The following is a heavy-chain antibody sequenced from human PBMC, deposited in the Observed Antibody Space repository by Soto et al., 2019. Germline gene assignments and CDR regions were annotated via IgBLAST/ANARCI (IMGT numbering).Heavy chain of an antibody. J-gene: IGHJ4*02. Sequence: GGSLRLSCAASGFTFSSYGMHWVRQAPGKGLEWVAVISYDGSNKYYADSVKGRFTISRDNSKNTLYLQMNSLRAEDTAVYYCAKDLGEVVVVVAAVWGQGTLVTVSS. V-gene: IGHV3-30*18. CDR1: GFTFSSYG. CDR2: ISYDGSNK. CDR3: AKDLGEVVVVVAAV. D-gene: IGHD2-15*01.